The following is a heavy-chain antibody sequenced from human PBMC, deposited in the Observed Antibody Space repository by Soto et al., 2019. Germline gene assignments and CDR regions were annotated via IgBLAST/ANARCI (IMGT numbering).Heavy chain of an antibody. J-gene: IGHJ4*02. CDR1: GFSFSNYW. V-gene: IGHV3-74*01. D-gene: IGHD3-10*01. Sequence: GGSLRLSCAASGFSFSNYWIHWVRQDPGKGLVWVSRVDSDGTTTNYADSVKGRFTISRDNARNTVYLQMNSLRAEDTAIYYYERGVFRAYYLDYWGLGTLVTVSS. CDR3: ERGVFRAYYLDY. CDR2: VDSDGTTT.